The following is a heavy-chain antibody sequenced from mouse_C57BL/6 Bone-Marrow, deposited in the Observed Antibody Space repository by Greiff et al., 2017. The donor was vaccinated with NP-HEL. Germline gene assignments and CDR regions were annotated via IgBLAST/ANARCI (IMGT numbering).Heavy chain of an antibody. CDR1: GYTFTSYW. V-gene: IGHV1-69*01. D-gene: IGHD1-1*01. J-gene: IGHJ2*01. CDR3: ACPQYYYGSSYYY. Sequence: QVQLQQPGAELVMPGASVKLSCKASGYTFTSYWMHWVKQRPGQGLEWIGEIDPSDSYTNYNQKFKGKSTLTVDKSSSTAYMQLSSLTSEDSAVYYWACPQYYYGSSYYYWGQGTTLTVSS. CDR2: IDPSDSYT.